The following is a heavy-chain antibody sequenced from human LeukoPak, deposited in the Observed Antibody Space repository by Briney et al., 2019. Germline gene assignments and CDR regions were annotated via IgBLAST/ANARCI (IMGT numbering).Heavy chain of an antibody. V-gene: IGHV4-39*01. CDR1: GGSISSSSYY. CDR2: IYYSGST. J-gene: IGHJ4*02. D-gene: IGHD3-22*01. CDR3: ARQKGKTKGYYYDSSGTTPDY. Sequence: PSETLSLTCTVSGGSISSSSYYWGWIRQPPGKGLEWIGSIYYSGSTYYNPSLKSRVTISVDTSKNQFSLKLSSVTAADTAVYYCARQKGKTKGYYYDSSGTTPDYWGQGTLVTVSS.